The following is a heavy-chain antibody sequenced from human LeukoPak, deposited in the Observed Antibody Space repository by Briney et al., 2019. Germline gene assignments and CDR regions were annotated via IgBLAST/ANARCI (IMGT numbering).Heavy chain of an antibody. Sequence: SETLSLTCTVSGGSISSYYWSWIRQPAGKGLEWIGRIYTSGSTYYNPSLKSRVTMSVDTSKNQFSLKLSSVTAADTAVYYCARGIAAAFPGWFDPWGQGTLVSVSS. CDR2: IYTSGST. D-gene: IGHD6-13*01. V-gene: IGHV4-4*07. CDR3: ARGIAAAFPGWFDP. CDR1: GGSISSYY. J-gene: IGHJ5*02.